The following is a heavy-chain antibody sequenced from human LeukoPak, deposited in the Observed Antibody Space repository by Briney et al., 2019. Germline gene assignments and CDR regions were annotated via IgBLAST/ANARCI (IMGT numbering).Heavy chain of an antibody. D-gene: IGHD3-22*01. J-gene: IGHJ1*01. CDR1: GFTFSRYW. CDR2: IKSDGKT. CDR3: ARAPSEVGGYYPEYFRH. V-gene: IGHV3-74*01. Sequence: GGSLRLSCEASGFTFSRYWMHWVRQAPGKGLVWVSRIKSDGKTNYADSVKGRFTISRDNAKNTVSLQMDGLRAEDTGVYYCARAPSEVGGYYPEYFRHWGQGTLVTVSS.